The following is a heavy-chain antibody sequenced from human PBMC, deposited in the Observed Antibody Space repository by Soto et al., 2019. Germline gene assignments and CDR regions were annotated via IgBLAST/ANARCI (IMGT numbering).Heavy chain of an antibody. CDR2: IYYAGST. CDR1: GGSMISYY. CDR3: ARVGEPLSYYYDSSGYHDY. J-gene: IGHJ4*02. V-gene: IGHV4-59*08. Sequence: SETLSLTCTVSGGSMISYYWSWIRQPPGRGLEWIGFIYYAGSTKYNPSLNSRVTISVDTSKNQFSLTLTSVTAADTAVYYCARVGEPLSYYYDSSGYHDYWGQGSFVTVS. D-gene: IGHD3-22*01.